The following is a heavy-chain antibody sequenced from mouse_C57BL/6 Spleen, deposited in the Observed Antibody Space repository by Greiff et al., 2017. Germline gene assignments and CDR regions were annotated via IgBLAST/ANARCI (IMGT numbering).Heavy chain of an antibody. CDR1: GYAFSSSW. V-gene: IGHV1-82*01. CDR2: IYPGDGDT. D-gene: IGHD2-1*01. J-gene: IGHJ2*01. CDR3: AVYSSLYFDY. Sequence: QVQLQQSGPELVKPGASVKISCKASGYAFSSSWMNWVKQRPGKGLEWIGRIYPGDGDTNYNGKFKGKATLTADKSSSTAYMQLSSLTSEDSAVYCCAVYSSLYFDYWGQGTTLTVSS.